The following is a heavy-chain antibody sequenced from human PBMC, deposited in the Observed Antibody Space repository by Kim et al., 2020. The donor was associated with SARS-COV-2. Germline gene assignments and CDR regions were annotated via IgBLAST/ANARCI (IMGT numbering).Heavy chain of an antibody. Sequence: GGSLRLSCAASGFTFSSYAMSWVRQAPGKGLEWVSAISASGGSTYYADSVKGRFTISRDNSKNTLYLQMDSLRAEDTAVYYCAKRPDSSGYFYFDYWGQGALVTVSS. V-gene: IGHV3-23*01. CDR1: GFTFSSYA. J-gene: IGHJ4*02. CDR3: AKRPDSSGYFYFDY. D-gene: IGHD3-22*01. CDR2: ISASGGST.